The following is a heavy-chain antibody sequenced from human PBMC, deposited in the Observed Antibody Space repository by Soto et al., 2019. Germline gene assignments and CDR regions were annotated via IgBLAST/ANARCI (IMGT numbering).Heavy chain of an antibody. V-gene: IGHV1-69*01. J-gene: IGHJ4*02. CDR2: IITIVGTA. CDR1: GGTFSSYA. CDR3: ARVGGATPFGIFDY. D-gene: IGHD1-26*01. Sequence: QVQLVQSGAEVKKPGSSVKVSCKASGGTFSSYAISWVRQAPGQGLEWMGGIITIVGTANYAQKFQGRVTITADESTSTAYMELSSLSSEDTAVYYCARVGGATPFGIFDYWGQGTLVPGSS.